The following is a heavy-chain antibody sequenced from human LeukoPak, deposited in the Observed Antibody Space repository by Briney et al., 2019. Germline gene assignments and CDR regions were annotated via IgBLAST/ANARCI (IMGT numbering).Heavy chain of an antibody. D-gene: IGHD3-16*01. J-gene: IGHJ3*02. CDR2: IYWDDDK. CDR1: GFSLSTSEVG. V-gene: IGHV2-5*02. CDR3: ARSGMGYAFDI. Sequence: SGPTLVKPTQTLTLTCTLSGFSLSTSEVGVGWIRQPPGKALEWLALIYWDDDKRYSPSLKSRLTITKDTSKNQVVLTMTNMDPVDTATYYCARSGMGYAFDIWGQGTMVTVSS.